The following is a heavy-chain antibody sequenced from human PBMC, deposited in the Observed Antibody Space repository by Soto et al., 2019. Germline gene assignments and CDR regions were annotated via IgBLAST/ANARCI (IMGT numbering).Heavy chain of an antibody. CDR3: AKTMIIGARGV. V-gene: IGHV4-59*01. CDR1: GGSISSYY. CDR2: IYYSGST. Sequence: SETLSLTCTVSGGSISSYYWSWIRQPPGKGLEWIGYIYYSGSTNYNPSLKSRVTISVDTSKNQFSLKLSSVTAADTAVYYCAKTMIIGARGVWGQGTTVTVSS. J-gene: IGHJ6*02. D-gene: IGHD3-22*01.